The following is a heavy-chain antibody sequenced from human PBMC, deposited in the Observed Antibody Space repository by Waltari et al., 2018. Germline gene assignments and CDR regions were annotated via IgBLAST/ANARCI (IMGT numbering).Heavy chain of an antibody. V-gene: IGHV3-30*02. CDR1: GINFTFFG. CDR3: VKGNEIDY. D-gene: IGHD1-1*01. Sequence: QVHLVESGGGVVQPGGSLRLSRAAPGINFTFFGMHWVRQAPGKGLEWVSFISYDGSNENYADSVKGRFTMSRDNSKKMLYVQMNNLRAEDSAVYYCVKGNEIDYWGQGTLVTVSS. CDR2: ISYDGSNE. J-gene: IGHJ4*02.